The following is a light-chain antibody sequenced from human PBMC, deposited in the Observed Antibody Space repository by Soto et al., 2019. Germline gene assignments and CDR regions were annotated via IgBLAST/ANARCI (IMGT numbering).Light chain of an antibody. Sequence: DIQMTQSPSTLSVSVGDRVTITCRASQSMSRWLAWYQQKPGKAPELLIYEASSLKSGVPSRFSGSGSGTEFTFPISSLQPDDLASYYCQQYNVYPWTFGQGTKVEIK. CDR2: EAS. CDR1: QSMSRW. J-gene: IGKJ1*01. CDR3: QQYNVYPWT. V-gene: IGKV1-5*03.